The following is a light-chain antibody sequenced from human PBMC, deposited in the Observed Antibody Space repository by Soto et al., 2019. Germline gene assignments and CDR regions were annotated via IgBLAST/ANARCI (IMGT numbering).Light chain of an antibody. Sequence: EIVLTQSPGTVSLSPGERATLSCRASQSVASNHLAWYQQQPGQAPRLLIYGASIRATGIPDRLSGSGSGTDFTLTISRLEPEDFAVYYCQQYGSSAGTFGPGTKVDIK. V-gene: IGKV3-20*01. CDR1: QSVASNH. CDR2: GAS. CDR3: QQYGSSAGT. J-gene: IGKJ2*01.